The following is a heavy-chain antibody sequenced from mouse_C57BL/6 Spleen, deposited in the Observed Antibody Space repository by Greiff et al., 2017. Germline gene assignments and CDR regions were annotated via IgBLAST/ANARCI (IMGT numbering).Heavy chain of an antibody. CDR1: GYAFSSSW. Sequence: VKLQQSGPELVKPGASVKISCKASGYAFSSSWMNWVKQRPGKGLEWIGRIYPGDVATNSNRKFTGKATLTADKSSRTAYMRLSSLTSEDSAVYFCAREEATVGDYWGQGTTLTVSS. D-gene: IGHD1-1*01. V-gene: IGHV1-82*01. CDR2: IYPGDVAT. CDR3: AREEATVGDY. J-gene: IGHJ2*01.